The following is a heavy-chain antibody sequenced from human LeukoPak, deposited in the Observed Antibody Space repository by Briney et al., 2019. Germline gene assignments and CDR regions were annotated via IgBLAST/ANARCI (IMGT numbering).Heavy chain of an antibody. J-gene: IGHJ6*02. Sequence: ASVKVSCKASGGTFSSYAISWVRQAPGQGLEWMGRIIPILGIANYAQKFQGRVTITADKSTSTAYMELSSLRSEDTAVYYCARDGSGWSRAYYYYYGMDVWGQGTTVTVSS. CDR3: ARDGSGWSRAYYYYYGMDV. CDR2: IIPILGIA. V-gene: IGHV1-69*04. D-gene: IGHD6-19*01. CDR1: GGTFSSYA.